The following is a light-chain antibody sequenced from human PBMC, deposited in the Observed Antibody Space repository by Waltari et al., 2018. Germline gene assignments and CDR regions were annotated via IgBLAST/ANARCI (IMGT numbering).Light chain of an antibody. Sequence: QSVLTQPPSASGTPGQRATIPCFGCRSNIGHNIYTWYLQVPGTAPKLLIYNNNQRPSGVPERFSGSKSGTSASLAISWLQSEDEAEYSCAAWDDSLEGWVFGGGTRLTVL. J-gene: IGLJ3*02. V-gene: IGLV1-44*01. CDR1: RSNIGHNI. CDR3: AAWDDSLEGWV. CDR2: NNN.